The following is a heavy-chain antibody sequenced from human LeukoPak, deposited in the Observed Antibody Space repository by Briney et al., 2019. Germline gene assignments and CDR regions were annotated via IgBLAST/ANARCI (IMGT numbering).Heavy chain of an antibody. CDR2: INHSGST. Sequence: PSETLSLTCAVYGGSFSGYYWSWIRQPPGKGLEWIGEINHSGSTNYNPSLKSRVTMSVDASKNQFSLKLSSVTAADTAVYYCAREGVRWELQVVRYYFDYWGQGTLVTISS. CDR1: GGSFSGYY. CDR3: AREGVRWELQVVRYYFDY. J-gene: IGHJ4*02. V-gene: IGHV4-34*01. D-gene: IGHD1-26*01.